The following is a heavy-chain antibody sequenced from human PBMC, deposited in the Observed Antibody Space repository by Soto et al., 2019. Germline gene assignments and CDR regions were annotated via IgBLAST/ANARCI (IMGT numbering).Heavy chain of an antibody. Sequence: ASVKVSCKASGGTFSSYAISWVRQAPGQGLEWMGGIIPILGIANYAQKFQGRVTITADKSTSTAYMELSSLRFEDTAVYYCARDLRITMVRGVIGYWGQGTLVTVSS. D-gene: IGHD3-10*01. J-gene: IGHJ4*02. CDR1: GGTFSSYA. CDR3: ARDLRITMVRGVIGY. V-gene: IGHV1-69*10. CDR2: IIPILGIA.